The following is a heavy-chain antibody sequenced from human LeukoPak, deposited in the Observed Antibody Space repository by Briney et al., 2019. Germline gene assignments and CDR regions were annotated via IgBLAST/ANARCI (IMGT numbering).Heavy chain of an antibody. CDR2: ISSNSIYT. J-gene: IGHJ4*02. Sequence: GGSLRLSCAASGFSFSTYSMNWVRQAPGKGLEWVSSISSNSIYTYYTDSVKGRFTISRDNAKNSLYLDMNSLRVEDTAVYYCARRYCSSTNCYTFDFWGQGTLVTVSS. V-gene: IGHV3-21*01. CDR1: GFSFSTYS. CDR3: ARRYCSSTNCYTFDF. D-gene: IGHD2-2*02.